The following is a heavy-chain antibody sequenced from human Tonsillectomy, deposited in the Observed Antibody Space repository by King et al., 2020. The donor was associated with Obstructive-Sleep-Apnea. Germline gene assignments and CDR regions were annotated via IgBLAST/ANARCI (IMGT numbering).Heavy chain of an antibody. CDR2: ISWNSCSI. J-gene: IGHJ4*02. D-gene: IGHD5-12*01. CDR1: GFTFDDYA. V-gene: IGHV3-9*01. CDR3: AKDGIYYKHLDY. Sequence: VQLVESGGGLVQPGRSLRLSCAASGFTFDDYAMHWVRQAPGKGLEWVSGISWNSCSIGYADSVKGRFTISRDNTKNSLYLQMNSLRAEDTALYYCAKDGIYYKHLDYWGQGTLVTVSS.